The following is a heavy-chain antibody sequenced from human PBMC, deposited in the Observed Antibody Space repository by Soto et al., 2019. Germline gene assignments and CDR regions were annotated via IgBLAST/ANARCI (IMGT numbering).Heavy chain of an antibody. Sequence: GGSLRLSCAASGFTFSNAWMSWVRQAPGKGLEWVGRIKSKTDGGTTDYAAPVKGRFTISRDDSKNTLYLQMNSLKTEDTAVYYCTTDCAAVDFWSGYPYYGMDVWGQGTTVTVSS. J-gene: IGHJ6*02. D-gene: IGHD3-3*01. CDR1: GFTFSNAW. CDR2: IKSKTDGGTT. CDR3: TTDCAAVDFWSGYPYYGMDV. V-gene: IGHV3-15*01.